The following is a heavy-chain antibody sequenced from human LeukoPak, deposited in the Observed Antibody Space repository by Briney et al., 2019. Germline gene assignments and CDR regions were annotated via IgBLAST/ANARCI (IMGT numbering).Heavy chain of an antibody. Sequence: GGSLTLFCAASGFTFDDYAMHWVRQAPGKGLEWVSLISGDGGSTYYADSVKGRFTISRDNSKNSLYLQMNSLGTEDTALYYCATSDFAAHFDYWGQGTLVTVSS. V-gene: IGHV3-43*02. CDR1: GFTFDDYA. J-gene: IGHJ4*02. D-gene: IGHD2/OR15-2a*01. CDR2: ISGDGGST. CDR3: ATSDFAAHFDY.